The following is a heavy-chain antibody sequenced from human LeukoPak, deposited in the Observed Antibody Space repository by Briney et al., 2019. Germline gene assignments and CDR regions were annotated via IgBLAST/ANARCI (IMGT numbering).Heavy chain of an antibody. D-gene: IGHD3-10*01. CDR2: IYYSGST. CDR3: ARVVGRHMVRGVTAGVYYYGMDV. V-gene: IGHV4-59*01. Sequence: ASETLSLTCTVSGGSISSYYWSWIRQPPGKGLEWIGYIYYSGSTNYNPSLKSRVTISVDTSKNQFSLKLSSVTAADPAVYYCARVVGRHMVRGVTAGVYYYGMDVWGQGTTVTVSS. J-gene: IGHJ6*02. CDR1: GGSISSYY.